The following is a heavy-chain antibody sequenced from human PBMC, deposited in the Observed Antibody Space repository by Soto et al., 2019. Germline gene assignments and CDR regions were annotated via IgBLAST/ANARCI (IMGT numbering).Heavy chain of an antibody. CDR3: ATLGAYTFGTADFDY. Sequence: EVQLVESGGGLVKPGESLRLSCAASGFTFSSYNMNWVRLAPGKGLEWVSSIGVSSSYIYYADSVKGRFTISRDNAKNSMYLQMGSLRAEDRDVDYGATLGAYTFGTADFDYWGQGTLVTVSS. D-gene: IGHD3-16*01. CDR1: GFTFSSYN. V-gene: IGHV3-21*01. J-gene: IGHJ4*02. CDR2: IGVSSSYI.